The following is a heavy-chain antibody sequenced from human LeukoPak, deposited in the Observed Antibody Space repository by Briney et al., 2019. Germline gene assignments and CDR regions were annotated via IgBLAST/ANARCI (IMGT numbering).Heavy chain of an antibody. CDR2: ISWNSKTI. D-gene: IGHD2-2*01. J-gene: IGHJ4*02. CDR1: GFTFDDFD. CDR3: AKEHGVVGHFDS. Sequence: GRSLRLSCVASGFTFDDFDMHWIRHAPGKGLEWVSLISWNSKTIAYADSVRGRFTISRDNAKNSLHLEMNSLRPEDTAFYYCAKEHGVVGHFDSWGRGTLVTVSS. V-gene: IGHV3-9*01.